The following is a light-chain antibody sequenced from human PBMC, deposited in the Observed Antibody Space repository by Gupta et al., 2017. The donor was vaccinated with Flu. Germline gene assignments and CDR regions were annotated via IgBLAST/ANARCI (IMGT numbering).Light chain of an antibody. CDR2: KDS. V-gene: IGLV3-1*01. CDR3: QAWDSSTVV. Sequence: SYELTQPPSVSVSPGQTASITCSGDKLGDKYACWYQQKPGQSPVLVIYKDSKRPSGIPERVSGSNTGNTATLTISGTQAMDEDDYYCQAWDSSTVVFGGGTKLTVL. CDR1: KLGDKY. J-gene: IGLJ2*01.